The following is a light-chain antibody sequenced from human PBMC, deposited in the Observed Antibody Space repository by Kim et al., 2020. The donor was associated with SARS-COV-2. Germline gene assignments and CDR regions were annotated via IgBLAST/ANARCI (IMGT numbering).Light chain of an antibody. CDR3: QQTYITPIT. V-gene: IGKV1-39*01. Sequence: ASVGDRVTITCRASQSISISLNWYQHEPGKAPKLLIHSASTLHSGVPSRFSGSGSGAEFTLTITSLQPEDFATYYCQQTYITPITFGQGTRLEIK. J-gene: IGKJ5*01. CDR2: SAS. CDR1: QSISIS.